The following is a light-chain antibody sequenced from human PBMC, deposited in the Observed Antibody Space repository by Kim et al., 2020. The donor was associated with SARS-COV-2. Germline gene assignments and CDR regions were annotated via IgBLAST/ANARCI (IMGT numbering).Light chain of an antibody. J-gene: IGKJ2*01. CDR3: QEYNNLPPYT. CDR1: QSVSSN. V-gene: IGKV3-15*01. Sequence: EIVMTQSPATLSVSPGERATLSCRASQSVSSNLAWYQQKPGQAPRLLIFGASTRATGIPARFSGSWSGTEFTLHISSLQSEDFAVYYCQEYNNLPPYTFGQGPNLDI. CDR2: GAS.